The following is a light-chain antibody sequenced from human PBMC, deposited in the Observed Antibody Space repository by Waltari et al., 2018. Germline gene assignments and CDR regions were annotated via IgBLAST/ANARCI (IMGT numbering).Light chain of an antibody. CDR3: MQGLQTPYT. J-gene: IGKJ2*01. CDR1: QSLLHSNGYNY. CDR2: LGS. Sequence: DLVMTQSPLSLPVTPVEPASISCRSSQSLLHSNGYNYLDWYLQKPGQSPQLLISLGSNRASGVPDRFSGSGSGTDFTLKISRVEAEDVGLYYCMQGLQTPYTFGQGTKLEIK. V-gene: IGKV2-28*01.